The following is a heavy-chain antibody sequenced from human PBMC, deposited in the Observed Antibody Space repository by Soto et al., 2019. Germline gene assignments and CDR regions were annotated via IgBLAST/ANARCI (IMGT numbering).Heavy chain of an antibody. CDR2: ISGSGGST. D-gene: IGHD3-22*01. J-gene: IGHJ1*01. CDR3: ARDRVESGYPEYFQH. V-gene: IGHV3-23*01. Sequence: VASLRLSCAASGFTFSNYAMSCVRQAPWKWLECVSAISGSGGSTYYADSVQGRITISRDNVSCILYLEMSSLRDDDTVVYYCARDRVESGYPEYFQHWDQGTLVTVSS. CDR1: GFTFSNYA.